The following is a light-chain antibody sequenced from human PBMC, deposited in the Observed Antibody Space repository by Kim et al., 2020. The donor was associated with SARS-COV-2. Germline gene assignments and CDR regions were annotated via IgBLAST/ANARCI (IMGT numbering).Light chain of an antibody. J-gene: IGLJ3*02. V-gene: IGLV1-44*01. Sequence: QSVLSQPLSASGTPGQRVTISCSGITSDIAYNTVNWYQQLPGTAPKLLIYRNDQRHSGVPDRFSGSNTGTSASLAISGLQSEDEADYYCAGWDNRLNGWVLSGGTQLTVL. CDR3: AGWDNRLNGWV. CDR2: RND. CDR1: TSDIAYNT.